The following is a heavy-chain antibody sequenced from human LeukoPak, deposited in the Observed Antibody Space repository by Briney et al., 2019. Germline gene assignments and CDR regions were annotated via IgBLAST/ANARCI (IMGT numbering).Heavy chain of an antibody. J-gene: IGHJ5*02. Sequence: SSETLSLTCAVYGGSFSGYYWSWIRQPPGKGLEWIGEINHSGSTNYNPSLKSRVTISVDTSKNQFSLKLSSVTAADTAVYYCARKPRLYSGYDYPRTGNWFDPWGQGTLVTVSS. V-gene: IGHV4-34*01. CDR3: ARKPRLYSGYDYPRTGNWFDP. CDR2: INHSGST. D-gene: IGHD5-12*01. CDR1: GGSFSGYY.